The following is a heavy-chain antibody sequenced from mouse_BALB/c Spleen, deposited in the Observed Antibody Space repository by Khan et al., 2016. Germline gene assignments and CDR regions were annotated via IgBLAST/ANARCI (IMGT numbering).Heavy chain of an antibody. CDR2: IDPSNGGT. CDR3: AIEGVSTVVAKGLDF. D-gene: IGHD1-1*01. J-gene: IGHJ2*01. Sequence: VQLQQSGPELVKPGASVKVSCKASGYAFTSYNMYWVKQSHGKSLEWIGYIDPSNGGTNYNQQFKGKATLTVDKSSSTDYMHLNSLTSEDSAVYYGAIEGVSTVVAKGLDFWGQGTTLTVSS. CDR1: GYAFTSYN. V-gene: IGHV1S135*01.